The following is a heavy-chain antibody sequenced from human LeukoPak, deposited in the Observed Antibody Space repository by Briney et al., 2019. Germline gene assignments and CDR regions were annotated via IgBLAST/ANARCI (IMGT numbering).Heavy chain of an antibody. CDR2: IYTSGNS. V-gene: IGHV4-39*07. D-gene: IGHD3-22*01. CDR1: GGSISSSSYY. CDR3: ARDQYYYDSSGYLFDY. J-gene: IGHJ4*02. Sequence: SETLSLTCTVSGGSISSSSYYWGWIRQPPGKGLEWIGRIYTSGNSNYNPSLKSRVTMSVDTSKNQFSLKLSSVTAADTAVYYCARDQYYYDSSGYLFDYWGQGTLVTVSS.